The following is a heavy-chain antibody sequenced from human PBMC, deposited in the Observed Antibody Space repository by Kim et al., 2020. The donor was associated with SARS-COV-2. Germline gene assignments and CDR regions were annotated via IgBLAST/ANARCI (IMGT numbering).Heavy chain of an antibody. D-gene: IGHD1-26*01. J-gene: IGHJ4*02. CDR3: AREEGVKVGATRLDY. V-gene: IGHV4-39*02. Sequence: SETLSLTCTVSGGSISSSSYYWGWIRQPPGKGLEWIGSIYYSGSTYYNPSLKSRVTISVDTSKNQFSLKLSSVTAADTAVYYCAREEGVKVGATRLDYWGQGTLVTVSS. CDR2: IYYSGST. CDR1: GGSISSSSYY.